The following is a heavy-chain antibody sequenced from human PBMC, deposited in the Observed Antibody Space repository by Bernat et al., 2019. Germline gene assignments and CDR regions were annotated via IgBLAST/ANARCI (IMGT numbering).Heavy chain of an antibody. D-gene: IGHD3-3*01. CDR2: INQDGSEK. CDR3: ARDHPITGLLYDY. V-gene: IGHV3-7*03. J-gene: IGHJ4*02. Sequence: EVQLVESGGGLVQPGGSLRLSCAASGFTFSSYWMSWVRQAPGKGLEWVANINQDGSEKHYVDSVKGRFTISIDNAKNSLYLQMNSLRAEDTAVYYCARDHPITGLLYDYWGQGTLVTVSS. CDR1: GFTFSSYW.